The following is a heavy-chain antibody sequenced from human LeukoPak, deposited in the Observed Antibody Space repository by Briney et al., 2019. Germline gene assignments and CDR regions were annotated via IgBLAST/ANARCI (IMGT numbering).Heavy chain of an antibody. CDR2: IYYSGST. V-gene: IGHV4-39*07. Sequence: PSETLSLTCTVSGGSISSSSYYWGWIRQPPGKGLEWIGSIYYSGSTYYNPSLKSRVTISVDTSKNQFSLKLSSVTAADTAVYYCAREGGIGMIVVVMDAFDIWGQGTMVTVSS. CDR1: GGSISSSSYY. D-gene: IGHD3-22*01. CDR3: AREGGIGMIVVVMDAFDI. J-gene: IGHJ3*02.